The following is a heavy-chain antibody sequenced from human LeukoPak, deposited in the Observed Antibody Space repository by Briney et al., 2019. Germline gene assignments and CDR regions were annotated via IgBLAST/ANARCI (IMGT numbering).Heavy chain of an antibody. V-gene: IGHV5-51*01. D-gene: IGHD1-14*01. CDR1: GYSFTSYW. CDR3: ARHLDGPSESDAFDI. Sequence: GESLKISCMGSGYSFTSYWIGWVRQMPGKGLEWMGIIYPGDPDTRYSPSFQGQVTISADESISTAYLQWSSLKASDTAMYYCARHLDGPSESDAFDIWGQGTMVTVSS. J-gene: IGHJ3*02. CDR2: IYPGDPDT.